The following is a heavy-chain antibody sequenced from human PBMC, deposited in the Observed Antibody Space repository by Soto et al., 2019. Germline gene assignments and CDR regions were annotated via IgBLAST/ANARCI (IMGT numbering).Heavy chain of an antibody. CDR2: ISGSGGST. V-gene: IGHV3-23*01. Sequence: PGGSLRLSCAASGFTFSSYAMSWVRQAPGKGLEWASAISGSGGSTYYADSVKGRFTISRDNSKNTLYLQMNSLRAEDTAVYYCAKGIAYCGGDCYTTFDYWGQGTLVTVSS. CDR1: GFTFSSYA. CDR3: AKGIAYCGGDCYTTFDY. J-gene: IGHJ4*02. D-gene: IGHD2-21*02.